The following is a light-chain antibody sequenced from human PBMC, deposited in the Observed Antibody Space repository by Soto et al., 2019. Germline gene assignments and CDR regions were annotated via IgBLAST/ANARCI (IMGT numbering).Light chain of an antibody. CDR1: QTLLFTSNNKNY. CDR2: WAS. Sequence: DIVMTQSPDSLAVSLGERATINCKSGQTLLFTSNNKNYLAWYQQKPGQPPKLLIYWASTRESGVPDRFSGSGSGTDFTLTINSRQAEDVAVYFCQQYYITPWTFGQGTKVEIK. CDR3: QQYYITPWT. V-gene: IGKV4-1*01. J-gene: IGKJ1*01.